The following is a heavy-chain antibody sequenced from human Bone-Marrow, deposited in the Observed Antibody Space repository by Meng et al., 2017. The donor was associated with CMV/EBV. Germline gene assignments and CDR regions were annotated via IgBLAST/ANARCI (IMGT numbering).Heavy chain of an antibody. CDR1: GYTFSSYG. CDR3: ARDRSVGYCSSTSCYAYYYGMYV. V-gene: IGHV1-18*01. D-gene: IGHD2-2*01. CDR2: ISAYNGNT. J-gene: IGHJ6*02. Sequence: ASVKVSCKASGYTFSSYGISWVRQAPGQGLEWMGWISAYNGNTNYAQKLQGRVIMTTDTSTSTAYMELRSLRSDDTAVYYCARDRSVGYCSSTSCYAYYYGMYVWGQGTTVTVSS.